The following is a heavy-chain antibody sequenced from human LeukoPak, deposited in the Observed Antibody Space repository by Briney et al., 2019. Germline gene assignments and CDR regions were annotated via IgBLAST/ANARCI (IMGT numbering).Heavy chain of an antibody. CDR1: GGSISSSSYY. CDR3: ARQGSGYSP. D-gene: IGHD3-3*01. CDR2: IYYSGST. V-gene: IGHV4-39*01. J-gene: IGHJ5*02. Sequence: SETLSLTCTVSGGSISSSSYYWGWIRQPPGKGLEWIGSIYYSGSTYYNPSLKSRVTISVDTSKNQFSLKLSSVTAADTAVYYCARQGSGYSPWGQGTLVTVSS.